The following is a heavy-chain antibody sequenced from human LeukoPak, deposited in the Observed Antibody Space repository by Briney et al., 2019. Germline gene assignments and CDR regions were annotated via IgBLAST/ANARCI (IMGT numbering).Heavy chain of an antibody. V-gene: IGHV4-59*12. CDR1: GCTLSSYY. CDR2: IYYSGST. J-gene: IGHJ5*02. CDR3: ARGLAVGNYFDP. Sequence: SETLSLTCTFSGCTLSSYYLRWVRQPPGKGLQWIGYIYYSGSTNYKLSLKSRVSISLNTLQMHFSLRQRSVTDSDTAVYYCARGLAVGNYFDPWGQGTLVTVSS. D-gene: IGHD4-11*01.